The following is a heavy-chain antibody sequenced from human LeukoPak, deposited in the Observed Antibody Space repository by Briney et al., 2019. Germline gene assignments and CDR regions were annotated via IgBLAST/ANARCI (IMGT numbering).Heavy chain of an antibody. CDR3: AAETNGRHYDY. J-gene: IGHJ4*02. V-gene: IGHV3-21*06. CDR2: IGPTGSDR. D-gene: IGHD1-14*01. CDR1: GLTFSTSG. Sequence: GGSLRLSCTASGLTFSTSGFNWVSPAPGKGLEGVASIGPTGSDRYHPASIKGRFTITRDNANNFLYLQVNNLRAEDRAVYYCAAETNGRHYDYWGQGTLLTVSS.